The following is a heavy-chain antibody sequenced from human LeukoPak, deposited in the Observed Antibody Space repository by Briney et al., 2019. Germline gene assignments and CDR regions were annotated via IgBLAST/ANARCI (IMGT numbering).Heavy chain of an antibody. D-gene: IGHD2-15*01. CDR3: ARDKRGGSLYYFDS. V-gene: IGHV4-61*02. CDR1: GGSISSGSYY. J-gene: IGHJ4*02. CDR2: IYTGGST. Sequence: PSQTLSLTCTVSGGSISSGSYYWSWIRQAAGKGVEWIGRIYTGGSTNYNPSLKSRVTISVDTSKNQFSLKLSSVTAADTAVYYCARDKRGGSLYYFDSWGQGTLVTVSS.